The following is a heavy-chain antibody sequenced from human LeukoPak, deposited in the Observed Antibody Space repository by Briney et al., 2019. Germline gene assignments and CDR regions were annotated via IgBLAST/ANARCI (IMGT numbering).Heavy chain of an antibody. V-gene: IGHV5-51*01. CDR3: ARQKYNILSSYFKGVGAGAYFDY. CDR1: GYSFTCYW. D-gene: IGHD3-9*01. J-gene: IGHJ4*02. Sequence: GESLKISWKGSGYSFTCYWFGWVRQMPGKGLGWIGIFYPGVSDTRYSPSFQGQVPISADKSISTAYLQWASLKHSDTAMSDCARQKYNILSSYFKGVGAGAYFDYWGQGTLVTVSS. CDR2: FYPGVSDT.